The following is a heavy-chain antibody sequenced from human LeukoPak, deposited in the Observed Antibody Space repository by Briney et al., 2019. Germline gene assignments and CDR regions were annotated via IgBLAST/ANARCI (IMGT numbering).Heavy chain of an antibody. CDR3: ASTGYCIGGSCYSNYFDH. V-gene: IGHV4-59*08. D-gene: IGHD2-15*01. J-gene: IGHJ4*02. CDR1: GVSITSFY. Sequence: SETLSLTCTVSGVSITSFYRSWIRQPPGKGLEWIGYIYFSGSTNYNPSLKSRVTVSLDTTKNQVSLKLSSVSAADTAVYYCASTGYCIGGSCYSNYFDHWGQGTLVTVSS. CDR2: IYFSGST.